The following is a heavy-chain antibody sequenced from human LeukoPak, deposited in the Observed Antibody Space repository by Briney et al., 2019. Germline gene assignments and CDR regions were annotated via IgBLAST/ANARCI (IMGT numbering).Heavy chain of an antibody. J-gene: IGHJ4*02. CDR1: GFTFSYYA. D-gene: IGHD3-10*01. V-gene: IGHV3-33*01. CDR2: IWSDGSNK. CDR3: ARELFSSGSCPDG. Sequence: GGSLRLSCSASGFTFSYYAIHWVRQAPGKGLEWVALIWSDGSNKYYADSVKGRITISRDDSKNTVYLQMNSLRAEDTAVYYCARELFSSGSCPDGWGQGTLVTVSS.